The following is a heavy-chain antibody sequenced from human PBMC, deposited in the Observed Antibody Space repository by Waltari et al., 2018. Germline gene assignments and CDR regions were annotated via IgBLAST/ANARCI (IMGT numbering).Heavy chain of an antibody. CDR1: GGSVSSGSYY. Sequence: QVQLQESGPGLVKPSQTLSLTCTVSGGSVSSGSYYWNWIRQPAGRGLEWIGRIYTSGLTKFNPSLKSRLTISIDTSKNQFSLRLSSVTAADTAVYYGARVKIPRMEVTGGMDVWGQGTTVTVSS. CDR3: ARVKIPRMEVTGGMDV. CDR2: IYTSGLT. D-gene: IGHD2-21*02. V-gene: IGHV4-61*02. J-gene: IGHJ6*02.